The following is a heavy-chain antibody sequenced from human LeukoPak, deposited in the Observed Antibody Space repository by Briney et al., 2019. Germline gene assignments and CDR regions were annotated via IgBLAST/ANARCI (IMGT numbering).Heavy chain of an antibody. Sequence: ASVKVSCKASGYTFTTYYIHWVRQAPGQGLEWMGRIIPILGIANYAQKFQGRVTITADKSTSTAYMELSSLRSEDTAVYYCARDQWQQPFDYWGQGTLVTVSS. CDR3: ARDQWQQPFDY. J-gene: IGHJ4*02. CDR1: GYTFTTYY. V-gene: IGHV1-69*04. D-gene: IGHD6-13*01. CDR2: IIPILGIA.